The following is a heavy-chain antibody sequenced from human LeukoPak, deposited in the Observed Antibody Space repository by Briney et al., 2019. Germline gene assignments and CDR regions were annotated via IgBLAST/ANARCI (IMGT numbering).Heavy chain of an antibody. J-gene: IGHJ5*02. V-gene: IGHV4-59*01. CDR1: GDSINSYY. D-gene: IGHD6-19*01. CDR3: ARAIAVAGRFDP. CDR2: IYYSGST. Sequence: PSETLSLTCTVSGDSINSYYWTWIRQPPGKGLEWIGYIYYSGSTNYNPSLKSRVTISVDTSKNQFSQRLSSVTAADTAVYYCARAIAVAGRFDPWGQGTLVTVSS.